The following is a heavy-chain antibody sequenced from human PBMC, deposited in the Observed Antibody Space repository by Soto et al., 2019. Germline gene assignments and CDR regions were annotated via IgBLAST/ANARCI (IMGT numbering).Heavy chain of an antibody. Sequence: SETLSLTCTVSGGSISSYYWSWIRQPPGKGLEWIGYIYYSGSTNCNPSLKSRVTISVDTSKNQFSLKLSSVTAADTAVYYCARSDGRYWGQGTLVTVSS. V-gene: IGHV4-59*01. CDR3: ARSDGRY. J-gene: IGHJ4*02. CDR1: GGSISSYY. CDR2: IYYSGST.